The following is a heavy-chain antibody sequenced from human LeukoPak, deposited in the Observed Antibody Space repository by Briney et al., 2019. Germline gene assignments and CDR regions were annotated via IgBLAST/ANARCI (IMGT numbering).Heavy chain of an antibody. J-gene: IGHJ4*02. CDR1: GYTFTSYG. Sequence: ASVKVSCKASGYTFTSYGISWVRQAPGQGLEWMGWISAYIGNTNYAQTPQGRVTMPTDTSTRTAYTQLRSLRSDDTAVYYCTRDRGYSYGSGPHYFDYWGQGTLVTVSS. CDR3: TRDRGYSYGSGPHYFDY. V-gene: IGHV1-18*01. D-gene: IGHD5-18*01. CDR2: ISAYIGNT.